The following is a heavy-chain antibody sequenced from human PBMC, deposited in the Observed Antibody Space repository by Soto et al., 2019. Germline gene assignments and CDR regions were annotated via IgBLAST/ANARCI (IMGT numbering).Heavy chain of an antibody. CDR1: GGTFSSYA. V-gene: IGHV1-69*01. J-gene: IGHJ3*02. CDR3: ARDHGDYASDAFDI. CDR2: IIPIFGTA. D-gene: IGHD4-17*01. Sequence: QVQLVQSGAEVHKPGSSVKVSCKASGGTFSSYAISWVRQAPGQGLEWMGGIIPIFGTANYAQKFQGRVTITAHESTSTAYMELSSLRSEDTVVYYCARDHGDYASDAFDIWGQGTMVTVSS.